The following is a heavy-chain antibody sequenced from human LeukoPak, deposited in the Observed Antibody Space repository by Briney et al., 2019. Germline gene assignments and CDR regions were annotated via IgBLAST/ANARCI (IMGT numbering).Heavy chain of an antibody. J-gene: IGHJ6*03. D-gene: IGHD1-26*01. CDR1: GGTFSSYA. Sequence: SVKVSCKASGGTFSSYAISWVRQAPGQGLEWMGGIIPIFGTANYAQKFQGRVTMTRDTSISTAYMELSRLRSDDTAVYYCAREGGDGIVGALRGYMDVWGKGTTVTVSS. CDR3: AREGGDGIVGALRGYMDV. CDR2: IIPIFGTA. V-gene: IGHV1-69*05.